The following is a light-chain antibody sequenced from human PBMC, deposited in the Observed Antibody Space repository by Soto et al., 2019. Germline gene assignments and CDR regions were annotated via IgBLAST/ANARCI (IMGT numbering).Light chain of an antibody. Sequence: DIVLSQSPGTLSLSPGERATLSCRASQSVGISLSGYRHKSGQPPRLLIYSSFNRATGKPEGFSGSGAGTDFTLTISRLEPEDFAVYPCHQFGSFPRTFGQGTQVVIK. CDR3: HQFGSFPRT. V-gene: IGKV3-20*01. J-gene: IGKJ1*01. CDR1: QSVGIS. CDR2: SSF.